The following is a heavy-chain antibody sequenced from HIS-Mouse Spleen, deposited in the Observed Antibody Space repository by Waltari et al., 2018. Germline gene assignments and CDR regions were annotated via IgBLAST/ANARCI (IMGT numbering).Heavy chain of an antibody. J-gene: IGHJ4*02. V-gene: IGHV3-53*01. Sequence: EVQLVESGGGLIQPGGSLRLSCAASGFTVSSNYMSWVRQAPGKGLEWVSFIYSGGSTYYADSVKGRFTISRDNSKNTLYLQMNSLRAEDTAVYYCAGGVGSSWYYFDYWGQGTLVTVSS. CDR2: IYSGGST. CDR3: AGGVGSSWYYFDY. D-gene: IGHD6-13*01. CDR1: GFTVSSNY.